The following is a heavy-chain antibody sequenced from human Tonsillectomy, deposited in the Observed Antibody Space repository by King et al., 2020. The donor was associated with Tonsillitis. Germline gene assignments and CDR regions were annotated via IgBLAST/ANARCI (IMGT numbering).Heavy chain of an antibody. D-gene: IGHD4-23*01. CDR3: ARGGCGKPVGAFDS. Sequence: QLQESGSGLVKPSQTLSLTCAVSGGSISSGGYSWSWIRQPPGKGLEWIGYIYHSGSTYYNPSLKSRVTISVDRSKNQFSLKLSSVTAADTVVYYCARGGCGKPVGAFDSWGQARMLTLSS. CDR1: GGSISSGGYS. J-gene: IGHJ3*02. V-gene: IGHV4-30-2*01. CDR2: IYHSGST.